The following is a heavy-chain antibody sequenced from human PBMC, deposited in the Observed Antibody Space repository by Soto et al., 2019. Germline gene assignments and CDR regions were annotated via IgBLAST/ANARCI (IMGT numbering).Heavy chain of an antibody. D-gene: IGHD3-10*01. J-gene: IGHJ4*02. CDR3: ARHDQLLWFGELLYYFDD. CDR2: INHSGST. Sequence: SETLSLTCAVYGGSFSGYYWTWIRQPPGTGLEWIGEINHSGSTNYNPSLKSRVTISVDTSKNQFSLKLSSVTAADTAVYYCARHDQLLWFGELLYYFDDRGQGTPVTVSS. V-gene: IGHV4-34*01. CDR1: GGSFSGYY.